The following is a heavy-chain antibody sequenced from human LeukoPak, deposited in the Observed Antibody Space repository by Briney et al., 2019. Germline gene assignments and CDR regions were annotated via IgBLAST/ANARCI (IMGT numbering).Heavy chain of an antibody. CDR3: ARSGENYSNFHYYYYYMDI. Sequence: SETLSLTCTVSGGSISSYYWSWIRQPPGKGLEWIGYMYYSGSTNYNPSLKSRVTISVDTSKNQFSLKLSSVTAADTAVYYCARSGENYSNFHYYYYYMDIWGKGTTVTVSS. CDR1: GGSISSYY. CDR2: MYYSGST. D-gene: IGHD4-11*01. V-gene: IGHV4-59*12. J-gene: IGHJ6*03.